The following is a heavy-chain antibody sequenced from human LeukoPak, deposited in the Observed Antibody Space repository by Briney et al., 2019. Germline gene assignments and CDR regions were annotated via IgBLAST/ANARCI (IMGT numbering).Heavy chain of an antibody. V-gene: IGHV4-34*01. CDR3: ARRYNVRYYYGSGSYTPFDY. D-gene: IGHD3-10*01. J-gene: IGHJ4*02. CDR1: GGSFSGYY. Sequence: KPSETLSLTCAVYGGSFSGYYWSWIRQPPGKGLEWIGEINHSGSTNYNPSLKSRVTISVDTSKNQFSLKLSSVTAADTAVYYCARRYNVRYYYGSGSYTPFDYWGQGTLVTVSS. CDR2: INHSGST.